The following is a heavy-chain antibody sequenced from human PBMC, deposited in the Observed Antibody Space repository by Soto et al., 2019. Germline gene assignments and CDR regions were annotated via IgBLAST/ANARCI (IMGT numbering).Heavy chain of an antibody. CDR3: ARDLSIIAVAGVYYYGMDA. V-gene: IGHV4-59*01. CDR1: GGSISSYY. CDR2: IYYSGST. D-gene: IGHD6-19*01. Sequence: NPSETLSLTCTVSGGSISSYYWSWIRQPPGKGLEWIGYIYYSGSTNYNPSLKSRVTISVDTSKNQFSLKLSSVTAADTAVYYCARDLSIIAVAGVYYYGMDAWGQGTTVTVSS. J-gene: IGHJ6*02.